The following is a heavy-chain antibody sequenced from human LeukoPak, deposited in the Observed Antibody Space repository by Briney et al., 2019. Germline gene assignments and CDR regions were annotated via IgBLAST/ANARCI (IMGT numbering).Heavy chain of an antibody. CDR1: DYSISSGYY. V-gene: IGHV4-38-2*02. CDR2: IYHSGNT. D-gene: IGHD3-10*01. CDR3: ARDRGAAGYFDY. J-gene: IGHJ4*02. Sequence: SSETLSLTCTVSDYSISSGYYWGWIRQPPGKGLEWIGYIYHSGNTYYNPSLRSRVTISVDRSKNQFSLKLSSVTAADTAVYYCARDRGAAGYFDYWGQGTLVTVSS.